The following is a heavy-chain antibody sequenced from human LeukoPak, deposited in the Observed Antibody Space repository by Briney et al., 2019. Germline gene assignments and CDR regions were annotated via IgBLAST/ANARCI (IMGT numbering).Heavy chain of an antibody. D-gene: IGHD6-13*01. CDR1: GDSISSYY. J-gene: IGHJ4*02. CDR3: ATGYSSTWYYFDY. Sequence: PSDTLSLTCTVSGDSISSYYWSWIRQPPGKGLEWIGYIYHSGSTNYNPSLKSRVTISADTSKDQFSLKLASVTAADTAVYYCATGYSSTWYYFDYWGQGTLVTVSS. CDR2: IYHSGST. V-gene: IGHV4-59*07.